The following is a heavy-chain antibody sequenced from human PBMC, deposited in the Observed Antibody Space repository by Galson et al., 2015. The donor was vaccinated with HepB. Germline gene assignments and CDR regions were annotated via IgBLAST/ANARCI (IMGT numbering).Heavy chain of an antibody. V-gene: IGHV3-11*06. D-gene: IGHD3-9*01. Sequence: SLRLSCAASGFTFSDYDMSWIRQAPGKGLEWISYISSSGSYTNYADSVKGRFTISRDNAKKSLYLQMNSLRAEDTAVYYCARPRRRYYDILTGHYPIDYWGQGTLVTVSS. CDR2: ISSSGSYT. CDR3: ARPRRRYYDILTGHYPIDY. J-gene: IGHJ4*02. CDR1: GFTFSDYD.